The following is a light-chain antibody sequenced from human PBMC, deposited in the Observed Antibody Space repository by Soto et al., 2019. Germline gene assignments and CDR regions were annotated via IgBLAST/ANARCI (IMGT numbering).Light chain of an antibody. CDR3: QLYGSSPMYT. CDR1: QSVSNSA. V-gene: IGKV3-20*01. J-gene: IGKJ2*01. CDR2: GAS. Sequence: IVLTQSPGTPSLSPGERATLSCRASQSVSNSALAWYLQKPGQAPSLLIYGASSRATGIPDRFSGSGSGTDFTLTISRLEPEDFAVYYCQLYGSSPMYTFGQGTRLEIK.